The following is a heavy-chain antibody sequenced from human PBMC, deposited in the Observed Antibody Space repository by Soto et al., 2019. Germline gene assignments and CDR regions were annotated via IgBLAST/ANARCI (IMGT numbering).Heavy chain of an antibody. CDR3: ARGIYSGYDFLDPVLMDYGMDV. CDR1: GGTFSSYA. Sequence: SVKVSCKASGGTFSSYASSWVRQAPGQGLEWMGGIVPIFGTANYAQKFQGRVTITADESTSTAYMELSSLRSEDTAVYYCARGIYSGYDFLDPVLMDYGMDVWGQGTTVSVSS. D-gene: IGHD5-12*01. V-gene: IGHV1-69*13. CDR2: IVPIFGTA. J-gene: IGHJ6*02.